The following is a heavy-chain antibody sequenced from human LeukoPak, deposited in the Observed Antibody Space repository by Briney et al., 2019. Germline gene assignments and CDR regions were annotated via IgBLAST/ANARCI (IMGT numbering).Heavy chain of an antibody. CDR1: GFTFSSYA. CDR3: AKEGIAATNLYYGLDV. J-gene: IGHJ6*02. CDR2: ISGSGGST. D-gene: IGHD6-13*01. V-gene: IGHV3-23*01. Sequence: GGSLRLSCAASGFTFSSYAMSWVRQAPGKGLEWVSAISGSGGSTYYADSVKGRFTISRDNSKNTLYLQMNSLRAEDTAVYYCAKEGIAATNLYYGLDVWGQGTTVTVSS.